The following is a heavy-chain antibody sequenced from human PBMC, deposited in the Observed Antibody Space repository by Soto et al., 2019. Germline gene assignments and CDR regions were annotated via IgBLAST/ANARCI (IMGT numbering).Heavy chain of an antibody. CDR2: ITSSGSNK. CDR1: GFTFSGYG. V-gene: IGHV3-23*01. J-gene: IGHJ4*02. D-gene: IGHD3-16*02. CDR3: ARDELMITFGGVIVTASYYFDY. Sequence: GGSLRLSCAASGFTFSGYGMSWVRQAPGKGLEWVSSITSSGSNKYYADSVKGRFTISRDNSKNTLYLQMNSLRAEDTAVYYCARDELMITFGGVIVTASYYFDYWGQGTLVTVSS.